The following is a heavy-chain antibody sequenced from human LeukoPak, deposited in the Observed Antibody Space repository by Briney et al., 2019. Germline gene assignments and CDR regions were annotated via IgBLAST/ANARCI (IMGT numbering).Heavy chain of an antibody. J-gene: IGHJ4*02. CDR1: GFIFNNYW. V-gene: IGHV3-7*03. Sequence: PGGSLRLSCAASGFIFNNYWMQWVRQAPGKGLEWVANINYGGNENYHVDSVKGRFSISRDNVRNSLYLQMNSLRAEDTAVYYCTRGDPDKWGQGTLVIASS. CDR2: INYGGNEN. D-gene: IGHD2-21*02. CDR3: TRGDPDK.